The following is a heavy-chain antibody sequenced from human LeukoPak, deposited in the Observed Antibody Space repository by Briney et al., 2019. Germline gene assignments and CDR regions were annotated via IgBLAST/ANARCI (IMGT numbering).Heavy chain of an antibody. D-gene: IGHD6-19*01. CDR1: GFTFSSYA. J-gene: IGHJ4*02. Sequence: GGSLRLSCAASGFTFSSYAMSWVRQAPGKGLEWVSTFSGISTTSYADAVKGRVTISRDNSKNTLYLQMDGLRAEDTAVYYCAKLRQWQPQRYFFEYWGQGALVTVAS. V-gene: IGHV3-23*01. CDR2: FSGISTT. CDR3: AKLRQWQPQRYFFEY.